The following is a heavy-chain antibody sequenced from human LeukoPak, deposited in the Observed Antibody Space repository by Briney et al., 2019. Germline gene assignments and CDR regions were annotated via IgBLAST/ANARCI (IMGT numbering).Heavy chain of an antibody. D-gene: IGHD2-8*01. Sequence: GGSLRLSCAASEFTFSSSALSWVRQAPGKGLEWVSYISSTSSTIYYADSVEGRFTVSRDNAKNSLYLQLSSLRDEDTAVYYCAREGNGGSYLDYWGQGTLLTVSS. CDR1: EFTFSSSA. CDR3: AREGNGGSYLDY. CDR2: ISSTSSTI. J-gene: IGHJ4*02. V-gene: IGHV3-48*02.